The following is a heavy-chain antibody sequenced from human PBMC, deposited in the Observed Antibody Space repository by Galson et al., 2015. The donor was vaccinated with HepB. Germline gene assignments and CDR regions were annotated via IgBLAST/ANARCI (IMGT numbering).Heavy chain of an antibody. J-gene: IGHJ4*01. CDR2: VSPAGGET. CDR1: GYMFTSYK. CDR3: ARDLKSTVTTRGDPGY. V-gene: IGHV1-46*01. Sequence: SVKVSCKASGYMFTSYKIHWVRQAPGQGLEWMGLVSPAGGETFSADKFQGRLTMTTDTSTRTVYMELSRLTSEDRAVYYCARDLKSTVTTRGDPGYWGQGTLVTVSS. D-gene: IGHD4-17*01.